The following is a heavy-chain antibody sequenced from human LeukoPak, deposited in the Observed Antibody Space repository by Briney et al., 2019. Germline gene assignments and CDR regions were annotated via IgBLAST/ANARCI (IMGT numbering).Heavy chain of an antibody. V-gene: IGHV4-59*01. CDR3: ARGVTMVRGTPPAFDI. CDR2: IYYSGST. CDR1: GGSISSYY. Sequence: SETLSLTCTVSGGSISSYYWSWIRQPPGKGLEWIGYIYYSGSTNYTPSLKSRVTISVDTSKNQFSLKLSSVTAADTAVYYCARGVTMVRGTPPAFDIWGQGTMVTVSS. J-gene: IGHJ3*02. D-gene: IGHD3-10*01.